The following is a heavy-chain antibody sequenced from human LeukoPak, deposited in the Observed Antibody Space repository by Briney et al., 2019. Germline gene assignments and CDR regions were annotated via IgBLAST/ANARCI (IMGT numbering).Heavy chain of an antibody. CDR3: AREGGRAVPGRFDQ. D-gene: IGHD6-13*01. CDR2: IQNDGSDK. J-gene: IGHJ4*02. V-gene: IGHV3-30*02. Sequence: GGSLRLSCAASGINFRSSGMHWVRQAPGKGLEWVTFIQNDGSDKYYAASVKGRFTISRDNSKNTVYLHKASLRADDTALYYCAREGGRAVPGRFDQWGQGTLVTVSS. CDR1: GINFRSSG.